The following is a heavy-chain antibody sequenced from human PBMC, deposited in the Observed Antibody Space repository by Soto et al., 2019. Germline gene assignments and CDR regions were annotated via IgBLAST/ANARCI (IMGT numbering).Heavy chain of an antibody. CDR1: GFTFSSYA. CDR3: ARELAGGGMDV. D-gene: IGHD1-1*01. Sequence: QVQLVESGGGVDQPGRSLRLSCAASGFTFSSYAMHWVRQAPGKGLEWVAVISYDGSNKYYADSVKGRFTISRDNSKNTLYMQMNSLRAEDTAVYFCARELAGGGMDVWGQGTTVSVSS. V-gene: IGHV3-30-3*01. J-gene: IGHJ6*02. CDR2: ISYDGSNK.